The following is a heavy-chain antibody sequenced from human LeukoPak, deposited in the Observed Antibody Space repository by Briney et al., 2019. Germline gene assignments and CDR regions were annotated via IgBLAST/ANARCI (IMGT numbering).Heavy chain of an antibody. CDR3: ARVFWFGELFY. J-gene: IGHJ4*02. CDR2: ISGSGSSI. Sequence: GGSLRLSCAASGFTFSSSEMHWVSQAPGKGLEWVSFISGSGSSIYYADSMKGRFTISRDNAKNSLYLQMNSLRAEDTAIYYCARVFWFGELFYWGQGTLVTVSS. V-gene: IGHV3-48*03. D-gene: IGHD3-10*01. CDR1: GFTFSSSE.